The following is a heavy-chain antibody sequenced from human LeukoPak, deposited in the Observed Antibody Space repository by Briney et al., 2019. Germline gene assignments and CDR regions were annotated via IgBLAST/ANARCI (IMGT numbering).Heavy chain of an antibody. D-gene: IGHD1-1*01. CDR3: ARSGEYNNFDY. Sequence: SETLSLTCTVSGGSISSHYWRWIRQPPRKGLGWVGYIYYRGSTNYNPSLKSRVTISVDTSKTQFSPKLSSVTAADTAVYYCARSGEYNNFDYWGQGTLVTVSS. CDR1: GGSISSHY. CDR2: IYYRGST. V-gene: IGHV4-59*11. J-gene: IGHJ4*02.